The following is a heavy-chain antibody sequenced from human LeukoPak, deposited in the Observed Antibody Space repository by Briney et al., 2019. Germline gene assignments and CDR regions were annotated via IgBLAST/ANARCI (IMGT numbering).Heavy chain of an antibody. Sequence: ASVKVSCKASGYTFTGYYMHWVRQAPGQGLEWMGWINPNSGGTNYAQKFQGRITMTRDTSISTAYMELSRLRSDDTAVYYCARVYDILTGSLLGYWGQGTLVTVSS. J-gene: IGHJ4*02. D-gene: IGHD3-9*01. CDR1: GYTFTGYY. CDR3: ARVYDILTGSLLGY. V-gene: IGHV1-2*02. CDR2: INPNSGGT.